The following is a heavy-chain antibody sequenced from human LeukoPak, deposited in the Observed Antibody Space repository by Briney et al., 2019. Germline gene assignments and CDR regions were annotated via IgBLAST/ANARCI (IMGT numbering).Heavy chain of an antibody. CDR1: GFTFTSYA. J-gene: IGHJ3*02. D-gene: IGHD3-22*01. CDR3: ATGHDSSGYHGDDAFDI. V-gene: IGHV3-30*04. CDR2: MSYDGSNI. Sequence: PGGSLRLSCVASGFTFTSYAMHWVRQAQGKGLECVAGMSYDGSNIYYVDSVKGRFTISRDNSKKTLYLQMNSLRAEDTAVYYCATGHDSSGYHGDDAFDIWGQGTMVTVSS.